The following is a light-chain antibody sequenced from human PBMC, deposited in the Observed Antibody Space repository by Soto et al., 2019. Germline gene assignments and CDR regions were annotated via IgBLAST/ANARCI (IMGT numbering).Light chain of an antibody. J-gene: IGKJ1*01. V-gene: IGKV3-20*01. Sequence: DIALTQSPGSLSLSPGEGASLXCRASQSLRNGLPAWYQQEPRQPPTLLHDAASTRAHAKPERFSGSGSGTDFTRTISRLEPEDFAVYYCHQYDTIVQTFGQGTKVDI. CDR1: QSLRNGL. CDR2: AAS. CDR3: HQYDTIVQT.